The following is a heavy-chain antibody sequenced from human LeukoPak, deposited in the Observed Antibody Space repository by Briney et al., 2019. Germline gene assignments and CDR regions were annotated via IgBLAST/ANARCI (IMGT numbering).Heavy chain of an antibody. V-gene: IGHV3-48*03. Sequence: GGSLRLSCAASGFTFSSYEMNWVRQAPGKGLGWVSYISSSGSTIYYADSVKGRFTISRDNAKNSLYLQMNSLRAEDTAVYYCASASGIVVAPTDYWGQGTLVTVSS. CDR3: ASASGIVVAPTDY. CDR1: GFTFSSYE. J-gene: IGHJ4*02. D-gene: IGHD6-19*01. CDR2: ISSSGSTI.